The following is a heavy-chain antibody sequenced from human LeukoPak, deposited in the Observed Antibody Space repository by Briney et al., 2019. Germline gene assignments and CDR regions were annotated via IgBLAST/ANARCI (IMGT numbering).Heavy chain of an antibody. CDR3: AREGSSSWYSVSYYYYYMDV. J-gene: IGHJ6*03. CDR2: IYHSGST. V-gene: IGHV4-4*02. Sequence: SETLSLTCAVSGGSISSSNWWSWVRQPPGKGLEWIGEIYHSGSTYYNPSLKSRVTISVDTSKNQFSLKLSSVTAADTAVYYCAREGSSSWYSVSYYYYYMDVWGKGTTVTISS. D-gene: IGHD6-13*01. CDR1: GGSISSSNW.